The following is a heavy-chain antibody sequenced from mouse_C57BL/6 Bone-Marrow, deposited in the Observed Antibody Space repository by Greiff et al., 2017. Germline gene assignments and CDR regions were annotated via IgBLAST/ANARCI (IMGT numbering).Heavy chain of an antibody. CDR3: AEGDHFFYAMDY. D-gene: IGHD2-13*01. Sequence: QVQLQQPGTELVKPGASVKLSCKASGYTFTSYWMHWVKQRPGQGLEWIGNINPSNGGTNYNEKFKSKATLTVDKSSSTAYMQLSRLTSEDSAVYCCAEGDHFFYAMDYWGQGTSVTVSS. CDR1: GYTFTSYW. J-gene: IGHJ4*01. CDR2: INPSNGGT. V-gene: IGHV1-53*01.